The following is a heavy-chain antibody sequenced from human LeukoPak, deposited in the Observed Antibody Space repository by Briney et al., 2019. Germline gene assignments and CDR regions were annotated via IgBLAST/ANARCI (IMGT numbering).Heavy chain of an antibody. D-gene: IGHD6-13*01. CDR1: GGSISSYY. CDR2: IYTSGST. Sequence: SETLSLTCTVSGGSISSYYWSWIRQPAGKGLEWIRRIYTSGSTNYNPSLKSRVTMAVDTSKNQFSLKLSSVTAADTAVYYCASTPSSTWSGYFDYWGQGTLVTVSS. V-gene: IGHV4-4*07. J-gene: IGHJ4*02. CDR3: ASTPSSTWSGYFDY.